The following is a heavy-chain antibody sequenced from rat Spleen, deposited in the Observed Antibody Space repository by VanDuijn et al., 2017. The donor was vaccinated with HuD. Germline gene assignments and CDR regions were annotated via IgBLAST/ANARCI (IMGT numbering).Heavy chain of an antibody. Sequence: QVQLKESGPGLVQPIQTLSLTCTVSGISITSNSVSWIRQPPGKGLEWMGLIWSNGGTDYNSAIESRLSISRDTSKSQVFLKMNNLQTEDTAMYFCARSNPGLAYWGQGTLVTVSS. CDR2: IWSNGGT. CDR1: GISITSNS. V-gene: IGHV2-47*01. J-gene: IGHJ3*01. CDR3: ARSNPGLAY. D-gene: IGHD3-8*01.